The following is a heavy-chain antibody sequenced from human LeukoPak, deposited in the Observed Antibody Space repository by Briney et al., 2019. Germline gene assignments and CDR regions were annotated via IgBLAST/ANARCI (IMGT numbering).Heavy chain of an antibody. CDR3: ARGGIAAAGSHLYFDY. D-gene: IGHD6-13*01. J-gene: IGHJ4*02. Sequence: SETLSLTCAVYGGSFSGYYWSWIRQPPGKGLVWIGEINHSGSTNYNPSLKSRVTISVDTSKNQFSLKLSSVTAADTAVYYCARGGIAAAGSHLYFDYWGQGTLVTVSS. V-gene: IGHV4-34*01. CDR1: GGSFSGYY. CDR2: INHSGST.